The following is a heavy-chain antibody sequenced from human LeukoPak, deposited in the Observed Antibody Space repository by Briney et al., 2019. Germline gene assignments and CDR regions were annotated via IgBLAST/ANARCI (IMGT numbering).Heavy chain of an antibody. Sequence: SETLSLTCTVSGGSISSHYWSWIRQPPGKGLEWIGYIYYSGSTNYNPSLKSRVTISVDTSKNQFSLKLSSVTAADTAVYYCAMLSNGGSPGGYWGQGTLVTVSS. CDR2: IYYSGST. J-gene: IGHJ4*02. D-gene: IGHD7-27*01. CDR3: AMLSNGGSPGGY. V-gene: IGHV4-59*11. CDR1: GGSISSHY.